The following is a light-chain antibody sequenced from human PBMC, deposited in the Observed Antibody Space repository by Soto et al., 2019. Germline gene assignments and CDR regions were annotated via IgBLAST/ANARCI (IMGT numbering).Light chain of an antibody. CDR2: EVN. J-gene: IGLJ2*01. Sequence: QSALTQPPSASGSPGQSVTISCTGTSSDVGGYNYVSWYQQHPGKAPKLMISEVNKRSSGVPDRFSGSKSGNTASLTVSGLQAEDEADYYCSSYAGSRIVVFGGGTKLTVL. V-gene: IGLV2-8*01. CDR1: SSDVGGYNY. CDR3: SSYAGSRIVV.